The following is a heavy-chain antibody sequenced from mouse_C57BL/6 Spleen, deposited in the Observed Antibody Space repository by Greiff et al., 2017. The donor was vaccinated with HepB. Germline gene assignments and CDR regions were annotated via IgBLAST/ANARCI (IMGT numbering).Heavy chain of an antibody. Sequence: QLQQSGAELVKPGASVKLSFKSSCYTFTESTIHWVKQRSGQGLEWIGWFYPGSGSIKYNEKFKDKATLTADKSSSTVYMELSRLTSEDSAVYFCARHEDLNYVFAYWGQGTLVTVSA. V-gene: IGHV1-62-2*01. CDR3: ARHEDLNYVFAY. D-gene: IGHD1-1*02. J-gene: IGHJ3*01. CDR1: CYTFTEST. CDR2: FYPGSGSI.